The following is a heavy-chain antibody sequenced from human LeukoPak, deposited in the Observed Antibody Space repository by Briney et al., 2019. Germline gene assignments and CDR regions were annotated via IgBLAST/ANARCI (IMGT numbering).Heavy chain of an antibody. J-gene: IGHJ4*02. Sequence: PSETLSLTCTVSGGSISNYYWSWIRQPPGKGLEWIGYIYYSGSTSYNPSLKSRVTISIDTSKNQFSLKLSSVTAADTAVYYCARGGTYYDILTGYPPFDYWGQGTLVTVSS. CDR1: GGSISNYY. D-gene: IGHD3-9*01. CDR3: ARGGTYYDILTGYPPFDY. V-gene: IGHV4-59*01. CDR2: IYYSGST.